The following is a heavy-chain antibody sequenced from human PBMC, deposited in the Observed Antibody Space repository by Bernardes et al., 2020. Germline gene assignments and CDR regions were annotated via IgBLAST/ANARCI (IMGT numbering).Heavy chain of an antibody. CDR2: IRSKAYGGTT. D-gene: IGHD1-26*01. CDR3: TVSWELMYYFDY. Sequence: GGSLRLSCTASGFTFGDYAMSWVRQAPGKGLEWVGFIRSKAYGGTTEYAASVKGRFTISRDDSKSIAYLQMNSLKTEDTAVYYCTVSWELMYYFDYWGQGTLVTVSS. V-gene: IGHV3-49*04. J-gene: IGHJ4*02. CDR1: GFTFGDYA.